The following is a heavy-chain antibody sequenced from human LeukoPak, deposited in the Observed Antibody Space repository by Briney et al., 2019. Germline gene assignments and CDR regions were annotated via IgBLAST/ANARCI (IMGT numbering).Heavy chain of an antibody. CDR3: AREGYSSGSRTRIDY. V-gene: IGHV3-53*05. D-gene: IGHD5-18*01. J-gene: IGHJ4*02. Sequence: GGSLRLSCAASGFSVSTNFMNWGRQAPGRGLEWVSVMYSGGTTSYADSVKGRFTISRDNSKNTVSLQMNSLRIDDTAVYYCAREGYSSGSRTRIDYWGQGTLVTVSS. CDR1: GFSVSTNF. CDR2: MYSGGTT.